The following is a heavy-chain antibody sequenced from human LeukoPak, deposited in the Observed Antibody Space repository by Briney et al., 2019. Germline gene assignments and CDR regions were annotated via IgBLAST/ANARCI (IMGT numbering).Heavy chain of an antibody. V-gene: IGHV3-30-3*01. J-gene: IGHJ5*02. CDR2: ISYDGSNK. Sequence: GGSLRLYCAASGFTFSSYAMHWDRQAPGKGLERVAVISYDGSNKYYADSVKGRFTISRDNSKNTLYLQMNSLRAEDTAVYYCAREDGLYNWFDPWGQGTLVTVSS. D-gene: IGHD3/OR15-3a*01. CDR3: AREDGLYNWFDP. CDR1: GFTFSSYA.